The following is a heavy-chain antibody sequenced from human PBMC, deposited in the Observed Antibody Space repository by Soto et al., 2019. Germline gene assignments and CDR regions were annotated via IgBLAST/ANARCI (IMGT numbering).Heavy chain of an antibody. CDR2: ISPYNDDT. Sequence: VSVKVSCKASGYSFSSYGITWVRQAPGQGLEWLGWISPYNDDTKYAQRHQGRVTMTTDTSTRTAYMDIRGLRSDDTAIYYCARGGYYDSSGARNYHYYGMDVWGQGTTVTVSS. J-gene: IGHJ6*02. D-gene: IGHD3-22*01. CDR3: ARGGYYDSSGARNYHYYGMDV. V-gene: IGHV1-18*01. CDR1: GYSFSSYG.